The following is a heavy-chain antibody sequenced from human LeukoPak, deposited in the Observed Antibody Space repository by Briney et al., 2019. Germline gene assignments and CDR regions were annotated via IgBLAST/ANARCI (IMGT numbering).Heavy chain of an antibody. J-gene: IGHJ4*02. CDR1: GGSTSTYY. CDR2: IYYSGNT. Sequence: SETLSLTCTVSGGSTSTYYWSWIRQPPGKGLEWIGYIYYSGNTNYNPSLKSRVTISVDTSKNQFSLRLSSVTAADTAVYYCARASRGEQLAGLDYWGQGTLVTVSS. V-gene: IGHV4-59*01. CDR3: ARASRGEQLAGLDY. D-gene: IGHD6-6*01.